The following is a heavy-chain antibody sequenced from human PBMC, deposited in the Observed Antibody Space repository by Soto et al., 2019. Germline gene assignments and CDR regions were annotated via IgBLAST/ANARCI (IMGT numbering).Heavy chain of an antibody. Sequence: PSETLSLTCAVSGDSIRTTDWWSWVRQSPGKGLEWIGEIYHGGCTNYNPSLKSRVTISVDKSKNQFSLKMTSVTAADTAVYYCARDRRGNYGLRQNFHYWGQGILVTVSS. CDR2: IYHGGCT. CDR3: ARDRRGNYGLRQNFHY. D-gene: IGHD4-17*01. J-gene: IGHJ4*02. CDR1: GDSIRTTDW. V-gene: IGHV4-4*02.